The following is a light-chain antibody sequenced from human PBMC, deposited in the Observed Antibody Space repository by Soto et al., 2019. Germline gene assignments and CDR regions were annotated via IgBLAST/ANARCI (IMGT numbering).Light chain of an antibody. CDR2: DVT. CDR1: SSDVGGHNS. V-gene: IGLV2-8*01. Sequence: QSALTQPPSASGSPGQSVTISCTGTSSDVGGHNSVSWYQHHPGKAPKLMIYDVTKRPSGVPGRFSGSKSGNTASLTVSGLQAEDEADYYCCSYAGSNSLVFGGGTKLTVL. J-gene: IGLJ2*01. CDR3: CSYAGSNSLV.